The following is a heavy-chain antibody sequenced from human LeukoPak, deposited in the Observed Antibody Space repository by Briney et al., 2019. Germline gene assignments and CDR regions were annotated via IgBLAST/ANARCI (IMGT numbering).Heavy chain of an antibody. Sequence: PSETLSLTCTVSGGSVSNSLYYWSWIRQPPGKGLEWIGYIYYNGDTNYNPSLKSRVIISIDTSSNQFSLRLSSMTAADTAVYCCARVLRAASWRSYDYWGQGSLVTVSS. CDR2: IYYNGDT. V-gene: IGHV4-61*01. J-gene: IGHJ4*02. D-gene: IGHD5-18*01. CDR1: GGSVSNSLYY. CDR3: ARVLRAASWRSYDY.